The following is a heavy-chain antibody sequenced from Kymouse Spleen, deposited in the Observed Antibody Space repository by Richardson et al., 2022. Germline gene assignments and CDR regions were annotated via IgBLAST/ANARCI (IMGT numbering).Heavy chain of an antibody. J-gene: IGHJ4*02. V-gene: IGHV3-73*02. CDR1: GFTFSGSA. CDR2: IRSKANSYAT. Sequence: EVQLVESGGGLVQPGGSLKLSCAASGFTFSGSAMHWVRQASGKGLEWVGRIRSKANSYATAYAASVKGRFTISRDDSKNTAYLQMNSLKTEDTAVYYCTRLDGDTAMVFDYWGQGTLVTVSS. CDR3: TRLDGDTAMVFDY. D-gene: IGHD5-18,IGHD5-18*01.